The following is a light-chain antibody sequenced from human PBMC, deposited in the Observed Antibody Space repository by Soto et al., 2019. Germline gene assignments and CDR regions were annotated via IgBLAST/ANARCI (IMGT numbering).Light chain of an antibody. CDR2: DVS. CDR3: NSFTTTNTYV. J-gene: IGLJ1*01. CDR1: SSDVGGFDH. V-gene: IGLV2-14*03. Sequence: QSALTQPDSVSGSPGQSITISCTGASSDVGGFDHVSWYQQHPGKVPRLLIYDVSSRPSGVSDRFSGSKSGNMASLTISGLQAEDEADYYCNSFTTTNTYVFGTGTKVTVL.